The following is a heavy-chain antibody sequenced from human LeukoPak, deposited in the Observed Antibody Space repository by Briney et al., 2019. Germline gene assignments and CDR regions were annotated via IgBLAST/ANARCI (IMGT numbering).Heavy chain of an antibody. CDR2: INPNSGGT. V-gene: IGHV1-2*02. Sequence: GASVKVSCKASGYTFTGYYMHWVRQAPGQGLEWMGWINPNSGGTNYAQKFQGRVTVTRDTSISTAYMELSRLRSDDTAVYYCARDQVAVTYCFDYWGQGTLVTVSS. J-gene: IGHJ4*02. CDR1: GYTFTGYY. CDR3: ARDQVAVTYCFDY. D-gene: IGHD3-22*01.